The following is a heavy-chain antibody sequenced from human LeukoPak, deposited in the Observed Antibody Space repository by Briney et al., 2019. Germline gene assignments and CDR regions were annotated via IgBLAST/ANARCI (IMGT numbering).Heavy chain of an antibody. CDR1: GFTFSNYW. V-gene: IGHV3-74*01. J-gene: IGHJ4*02. D-gene: IGHD3-22*01. CDR3: ARRHYYDRNVYYLFDY. CDR2: ISSNGSST. Sequence: HSGGSLRLSCAASGFTFSNYWMHWVRQAPGKGLEWVSRISSNGSSTSYADSVKGRFTISRDNAKNTLYLQMNSLRAEDTAVYYCARRHYYDRNVYYLFDYWGQGTLVTVSS.